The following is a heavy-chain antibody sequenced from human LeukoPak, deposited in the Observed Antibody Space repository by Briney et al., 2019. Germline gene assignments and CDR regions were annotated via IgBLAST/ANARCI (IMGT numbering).Heavy chain of an antibody. CDR1: GFTFSNYA. V-gene: IGHV3-23*01. D-gene: IGHD2-15*01. Sequence: GGSLRLSCAASGFTFSNYAMIWVGQAPGKGREGVSSINVRGGSTYYADSVRGRFIISRDNSKNTLYLQINSLRAEDTAVYYCARARVVVVVPATRPVYYFDYWGQGTRVTVSS. CDR2: INVRGGST. J-gene: IGHJ4*02. CDR3: ARARVVVVVPATRPVYYFDY.